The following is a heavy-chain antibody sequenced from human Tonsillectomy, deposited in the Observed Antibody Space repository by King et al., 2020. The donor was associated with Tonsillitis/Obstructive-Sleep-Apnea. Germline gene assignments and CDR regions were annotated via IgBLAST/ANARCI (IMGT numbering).Heavy chain of an antibody. CDR1: GYSFTNYW. CDR3: ARSCSSNNCVGYYFDY. Sequence: QLVQSGAEVKKPGESLKISCKASGYSFTNYWIGWVRQMPGKGLEWMGIIYPDDSDTRHSPSFRGQVTISADKTTSTAYLQLSSLKASDTAIYYCARSCSSNNCVGYYFDYWGQGTLVTASS. D-gene: IGHD2-2*01. CDR2: IYPDDSDT. V-gene: IGHV5-51*01. J-gene: IGHJ4*02.